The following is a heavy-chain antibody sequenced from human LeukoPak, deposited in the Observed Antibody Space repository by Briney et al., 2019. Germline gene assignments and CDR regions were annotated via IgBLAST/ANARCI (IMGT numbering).Heavy chain of an antibody. CDR3: ASLTGDSY. D-gene: IGHD7-27*01. V-gene: IGHV3-48*01. J-gene: IGHJ4*02. Sequence: GGSLRLSCAASGFTFGSYSMNWVRQAPGKGLEWVSYISSSSSTIYYADSVKGRFTISRDNAKNSLYLQMNSLRAEDTAVYYCASLTGDSYWGQGTLVTVSS. CDR2: ISSSSSTI. CDR1: GFTFGSYS.